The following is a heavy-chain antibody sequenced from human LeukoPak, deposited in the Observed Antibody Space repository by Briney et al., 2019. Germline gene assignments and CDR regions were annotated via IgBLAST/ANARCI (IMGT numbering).Heavy chain of an antibody. J-gene: IGHJ4*02. CDR3: AKLPDGGPGWYLDF. D-gene: IGHD2-15*01. CDR2: IYTRGST. V-gene: IGHV4-4*09. Sequence: EKGLEWIEYIYTRGSTKYTPSLKSPVSISIDTSKNQFFLKLSSVNAAGTAVYFFAKLPDGGPGWYLDFWGQGLLVT.